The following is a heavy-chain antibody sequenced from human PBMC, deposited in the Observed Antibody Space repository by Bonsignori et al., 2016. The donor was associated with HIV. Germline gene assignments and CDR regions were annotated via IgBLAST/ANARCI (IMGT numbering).Heavy chain of an antibody. Sequence: GSLRLSCAVYGGSFSGYYWSWIRQPPGKGLEWIGEINHSGSTNYNPSLKSRVTISVDTSKNQFSLKLSSVTAADTAVYYCARRRLLLGFDYWGQGTLVTVSS. CDR2: INHSGST. CDR1: GGSFSGYY. V-gene: IGHV4-34*01. CDR3: ARRRLLLGFDY. D-gene: IGHD3-22*01. J-gene: IGHJ4*02.